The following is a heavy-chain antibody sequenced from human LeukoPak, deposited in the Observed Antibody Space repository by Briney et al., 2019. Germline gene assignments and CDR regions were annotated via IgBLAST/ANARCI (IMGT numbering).Heavy chain of an antibody. J-gene: IGHJ5*02. CDR3: ARDVPEVNNWFDP. CDR1: GYTFTSYG. V-gene: IGHV1-2*02. CDR2: INPNSGGT. D-gene: IGHD3-22*01. Sequence: ASVKVSCKASGYTFTSYGISWVRQAPGQGLEWMGWINPNSGGTNYAQKFQGRVTMTRDTSISTAYMELSRLRSDDTAVYYCARDVPEVNNWFDPWGQGTLVTVSS.